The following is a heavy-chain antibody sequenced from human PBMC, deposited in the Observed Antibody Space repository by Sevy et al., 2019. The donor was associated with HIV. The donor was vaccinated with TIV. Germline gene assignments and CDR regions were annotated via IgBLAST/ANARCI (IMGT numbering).Heavy chain of an antibody. CDR3: AADRGEDYCSGNSCQRHYYYGLDV. Sequence: ASVKVSCKVSRYRLIEVSMHWVRQAPGKGLEWMGHLDPEDGETIYAQNFQGRVTMTEDTSTDTAYMEVSSLRSEDTAVYYCAADRGEDYCSGNSCQRHYYYGLDVWDQGTTVTVSS. V-gene: IGHV1-24*01. CDR2: LDPEDGET. CDR1: RYRLIEVS. D-gene: IGHD2-15*01. J-gene: IGHJ6*02.